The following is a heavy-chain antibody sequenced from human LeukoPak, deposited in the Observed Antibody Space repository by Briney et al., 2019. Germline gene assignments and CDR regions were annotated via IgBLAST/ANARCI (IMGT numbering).Heavy chain of an antibody. D-gene: IGHD6-13*01. V-gene: IGHV4-4*02. Sequence: SETLSLTCAVSGDSLSGTNWWSWVRQPPGKGLEWIGEIYHSGNTNYNPSLKSRVTISVDTSKNQFSLKLSSVTAADTAVYYCARVGSSWSFEVDYWGQGTLDTVSS. CDR2: IYHSGNT. CDR3: ARVGSSWSFEVDY. J-gene: IGHJ4*02. CDR1: GDSLSGTNW.